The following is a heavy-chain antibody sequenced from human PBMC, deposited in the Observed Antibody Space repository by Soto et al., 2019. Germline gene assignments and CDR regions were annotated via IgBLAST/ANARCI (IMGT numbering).Heavy chain of an antibody. CDR2: IHAGSGDT. V-gene: IGHV1-3*01. J-gene: IGHJ4*02. Sequence: ASVKVSCKASGYTFTDYTIHWVRQAPGQRLEWMGWIHAGSGDTKYSQSLQGRVTLTRDTSATTVYMELSSLSSEDTAVYYCARGSTSDWTFDFWGQGTLVTVSS. CDR1: GYTFTDYT. CDR3: ARGSTSDWTFDF. D-gene: IGHD1-1*01.